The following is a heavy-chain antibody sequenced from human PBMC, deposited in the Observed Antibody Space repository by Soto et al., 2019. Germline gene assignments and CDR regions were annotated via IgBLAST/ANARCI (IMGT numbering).Heavy chain of an antibody. D-gene: IGHD3-3*01. CDR2: VYSSGGT. CDR1: GGSMSSYY. CDR3: ARGQRFSDWFDP. Sequence: SETLTLTCTVSGGSMSSYYWTWIRQPAGKGLEWIGRVYSSGGTHYNPSLKSRVTISLDTSKNQFSLRLLSVTDADTAVYYCARGQRFSDWFDPWGQGTLVTVSS. V-gene: IGHV4-4*07. J-gene: IGHJ5*02.